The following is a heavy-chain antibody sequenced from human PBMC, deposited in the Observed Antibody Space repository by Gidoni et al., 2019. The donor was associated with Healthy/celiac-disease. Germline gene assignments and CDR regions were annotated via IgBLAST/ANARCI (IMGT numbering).Heavy chain of an antibody. D-gene: IGHD3-22*01. J-gene: IGHJ4*02. V-gene: IGHV3-66*01. CDR3: AGDDYYDSSGYYG. CDR2: IYSGGST. Sequence: EVQLVESGGGLVQPGGSLRLSCAASVFTVSSNYMRWVRQAPGKGLEWVSVIYSGGSTYYADSVKGRFTISRDNSKNTLYLQMNSLRAEDTAVYYCAGDDYYDSSGYYGWGQGTLVTVSS. CDR1: VFTVSSNY.